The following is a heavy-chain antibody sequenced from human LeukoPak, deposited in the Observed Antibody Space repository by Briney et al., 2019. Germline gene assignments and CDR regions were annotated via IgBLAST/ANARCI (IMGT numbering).Heavy chain of an antibody. Sequence: SVKVSCKASGGTFSSYAISWVRQAPGQGLEWMGGIIPIFGTANYAQKFQGRVTITTDESTSTAYMELSSLRSEDTAVYHCAREASYSSSWYNHFDYWGQGTLVTVSS. J-gene: IGHJ4*02. V-gene: IGHV1-69*05. CDR3: AREASYSSSWYNHFDY. CDR1: GGTFSSYA. CDR2: IIPIFGTA. D-gene: IGHD6-13*01.